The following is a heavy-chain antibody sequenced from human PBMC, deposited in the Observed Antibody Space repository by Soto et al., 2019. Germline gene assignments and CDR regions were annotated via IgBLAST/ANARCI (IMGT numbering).Heavy chain of an antibody. CDR1: GGTFSSYA. CDR3: ARHSPRSSGWYPLGALGY. D-gene: IGHD6-19*01. J-gene: IGHJ4*02. V-gene: IGHV1-69*01. CDR2: IIPIFGTA. Sequence: QVQLVQSGAEVKKPGSSVKVSCKASGGTFSSYAISWVRQAPGQGLEWMGGIIPIFGTANYAQKFQGRVTISADESTSTGYMELSSLRSEDTAVYYCARHSPRSSGWYPLGALGYWGQGTLVTVSS.